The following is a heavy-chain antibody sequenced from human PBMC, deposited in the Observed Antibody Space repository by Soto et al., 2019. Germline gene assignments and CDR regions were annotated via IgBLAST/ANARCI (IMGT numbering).Heavy chain of an antibody. CDR1: GGSISSYF. V-gene: IGHV4-59*01. CDR3: ARTYYYDNSGYYAFDN. D-gene: IGHD3-22*01. CDR2: IHYSGST. J-gene: IGHJ4*02. Sequence: PSETLSLTCTVSGGSISSYFWTWIRQPPGKGLEWIGYIHYSGSTNYKPSLKSRVSISVDKSKSQVSLKLTSVTAADSSVYYCARTYYYDNSGYYAFDNWGQGTLVTVSS.